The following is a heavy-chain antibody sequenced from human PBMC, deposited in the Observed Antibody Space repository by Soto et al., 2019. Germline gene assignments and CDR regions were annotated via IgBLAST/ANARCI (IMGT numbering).Heavy chain of an antibody. V-gene: IGHV3-30*18. D-gene: IGHD3-10*01. Sequence: QVQLVESGGGVVQPGRSLRLSCEASGFTFSSYGMHWVRQAPGKGLEWVAVISYDGSNKYYADSVKGRFTISRDNSKNTLYLQMNSLRAEDTAVYYCAKVVRGDYYYYGMDVWGQGTTVTVSS. CDR1: GFTFSSYG. CDR2: ISYDGSNK. CDR3: AKVVRGDYYYYGMDV. J-gene: IGHJ6*02.